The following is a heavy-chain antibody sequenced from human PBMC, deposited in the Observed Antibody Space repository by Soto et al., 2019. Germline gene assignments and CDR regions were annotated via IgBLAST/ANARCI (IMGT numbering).Heavy chain of an antibody. CDR1: GGTFSSYA. CDR2: IIPIFGTA. CDR3: ARTEFLGWLSMGPYYYYGMDV. V-gene: IGHV1-69*06. J-gene: IGHJ6*02. D-gene: IGHD3-3*01. Sequence: GASVKVSCKASGGTFSSYAISWVRQATGQGLEWMGGIIPIFGTANYAQKFQGRVTITADKSTSTDYMELSSLRSEDTAVYYCARTEFLGWLSMGPYYYYGMDVWGQGTTVTVSS.